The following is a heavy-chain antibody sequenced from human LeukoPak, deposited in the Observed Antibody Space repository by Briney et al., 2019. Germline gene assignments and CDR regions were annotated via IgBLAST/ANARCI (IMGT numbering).Heavy chain of an antibody. J-gene: IGHJ4*02. CDR3: ARLPGDGYIPIFDY. CDR2: IYPDDSDT. Sequence: GESLKISFKGSGYNFTTYYIGWVRQMPGKGLEWMGFIYPDDSDTRYSPSFQGQVTISADKSLSTAYLQWGSLTASDTAVYYCARLPGDGYIPIFDYWGQGTLVTVSS. D-gene: IGHD5-24*01. CDR1: GYNFTTYY. V-gene: IGHV5-51*01.